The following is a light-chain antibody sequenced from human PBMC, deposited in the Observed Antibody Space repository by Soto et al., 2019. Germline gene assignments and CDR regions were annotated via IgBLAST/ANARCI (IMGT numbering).Light chain of an antibody. CDR1: QGINSW. Sequence: EIQMTQSPSSVSASVGDRVSITCRASQGINSWLAWYQKKPGRAPKLLIYAASSLQNGGPSRFSGSESGTDFTLTIGNLQPEDCAIYFCQQANSFPIIFGQGTILEIK. J-gene: IGKJ5*01. CDR2: AAS. V-gene: IGKV1-12*01. CDR3: QQANSFPII.